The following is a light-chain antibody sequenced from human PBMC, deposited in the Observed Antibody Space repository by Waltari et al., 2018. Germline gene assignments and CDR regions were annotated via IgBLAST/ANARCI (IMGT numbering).Light chain of an antibody. J-gene: IGKJ2*01. CDR2: LGS. CDR1: QSLLHSNGYNY. V-gene: IGKV2-28*01. Sequence: DIVMTQSPLSLPVTPGEPASISCRSSQSLLHSNGYNYLDWYLQKPGQSPQLLIYLGSNRASGVPDRVSGSGSGTDFTLKISRVEAEDVGVYYCMQALQTPYTFGQGTQLEIK. CDR3: MQALQTPYT.